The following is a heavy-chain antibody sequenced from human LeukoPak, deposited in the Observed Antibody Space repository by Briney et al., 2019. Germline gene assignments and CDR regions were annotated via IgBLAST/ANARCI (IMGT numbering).Heavy chain of an antibody. D-gene: IGHD2-15*01. V-gene: IGHV3-48*03. Sequence: GGSLRLSCAASGFTFSSYEMNWVRQAPGKGLEWVSYIRSSGSTIYYADSVKGRFTISRDNAKSSLYLQMDSLRAEDTAVYYCARDGCSGGSCEDWGQGTLVTVSS. J-gene: IGHJ4*02. CDR1: GFTFSSYE. CDR3: ARDGCSGGSCED. CDR2: IRSSGSTI.